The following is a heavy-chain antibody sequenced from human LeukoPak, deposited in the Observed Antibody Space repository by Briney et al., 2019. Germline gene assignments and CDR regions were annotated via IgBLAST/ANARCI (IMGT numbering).Heavy chain of an antibody. Sequence: GGSLRLSCTVSGFTVSSNSMSWVRQAPGKGLEWVSVIYSGGSTYYVDSVKGRFTISRDNSKNTLYLQMNSLRAEDTAVYYCARDHKGYSYGYRRGYSDYYYMDVWGKGTTVTVSS. CDR3: ARDHKGYSYGYRRGYSDYYYMDV. D-gene: IGHD5-18*01. CDR1: GFTVSSNS. V-gene: IGHV3-53*01. CDR2: IYSGGST. J-gene: IGHJ6*03.